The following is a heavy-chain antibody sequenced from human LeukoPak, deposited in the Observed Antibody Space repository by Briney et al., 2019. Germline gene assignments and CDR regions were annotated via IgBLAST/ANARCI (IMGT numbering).Heavy chain of an antibody. J-gene: IGHJ4*02. D-gene: IGHD3-22*01. Sequence: SETLSLTCTVSGGSISSSSYYWGWIRQPPGKGLQWIGSIYYSGSTYYNPSLKSRVTISVDTSKNQFSLKLSSVTAADTAVYYCARLDDSSGYYYPTYYFDYWGQGTLVTVSS. CDR2: IYYSGST. V-gene: IGHV4-39*01. CDR1: GGSISSSSYY. CDR3: ARLDDSSGYYYPTYYFDY.